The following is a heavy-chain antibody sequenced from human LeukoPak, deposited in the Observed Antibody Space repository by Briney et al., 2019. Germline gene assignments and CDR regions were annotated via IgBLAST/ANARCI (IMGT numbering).Heavy chain of an antibody. Sequence: SETLSLTCTVSGGSISSSSYYWGWIRQPPGKGLEWIGSIYYSGSTYYNPSLKSRVTISVDTSKNQFSLKLSSVTAADTAAYYCARGIVGAIDFDYWGQGTLVTVSS. CDR3: ARGIVGAIDFDY. D-gene: IGHD1-26*01. V-gene: IGHV4-39*07. J-gene: IGHJ4*02. CDR1: GGSISSSSYY. CDR2: IYYSGST.